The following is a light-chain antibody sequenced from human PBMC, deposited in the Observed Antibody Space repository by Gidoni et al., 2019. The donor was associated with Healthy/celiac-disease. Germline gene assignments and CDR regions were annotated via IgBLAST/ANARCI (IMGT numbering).Light chain of an antibody. Sequence: DTAMPPSPATLSVSPGERATLSCRASQSVSSNLAWYQQKPGQAPRLLIYGASTRATGIPARFSGSGSGTEFTLTISSLQSEDFAVYYCQQYNNWPLTFGGGTKVEIK. CDR3: QQYNNWPLT. J-gene: IGKJ4*01. CDR2: GAS. CDR1: QSVSSN. V-gene: IGKV3-15*01.